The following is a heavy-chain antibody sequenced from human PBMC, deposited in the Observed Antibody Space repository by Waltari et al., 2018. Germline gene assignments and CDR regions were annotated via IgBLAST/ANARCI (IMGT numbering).Heavy chain of an antibody. CDR1: DFRFSACT. V-gene: IGHV3-21*02. CDR2: ISGSGSYT. Sequence: EVQLEESGGGLVEPGGSLRLSCTDSDFRFSACTMNWVRQAPGKGLEWVAYISGSGSYTQYADSVKGRFTISRDNARNSLLLQMHSLRVEDTAVYYCARARGGDFYYGMDVWGQGTTVTVSS. CDR3: ARARGGDFYYGMDV. D-gene: IGHD3-10*01. J-gene: IGHJ6*02.